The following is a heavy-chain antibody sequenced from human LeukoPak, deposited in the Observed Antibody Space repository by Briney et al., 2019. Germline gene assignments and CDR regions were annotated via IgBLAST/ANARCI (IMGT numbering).Heavy chain of an antibody. CDR3: ARGSIAVAGTSYYYYGMDV. V-gene: IGHV3-23*01. D-gene: IGHD6-19*01. CDR1: GFTFSSYA. J-gene: IGHJ6*02. Sequence: PGGSLRLSCAASGFTFSSYAMSWVRQAPGKGLEWVSAISGSGGSTYYADSVKGRFTISRDNSKNTLYLQMNSLRAEDTAVYYCARGSIAVAGTSYYYYGMDVWGQGTTVTVSS. CDR2: ISGSGGST.